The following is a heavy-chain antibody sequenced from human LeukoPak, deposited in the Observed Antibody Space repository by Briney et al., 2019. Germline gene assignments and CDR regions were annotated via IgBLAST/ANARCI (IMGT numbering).Heavy chain of an antibody. D-gene: IGHD3-22*01. V-gene: IGHV3-23*01. CDR3: AKDRPNFHENSGHYYRRDGDS. J-gene: IGHJ5*01. CDR2: MCGTAGCT. CDR1: GFTFYMYA. Sequence: GGSLRLSCQASGFTFYMYAMSWVRQAPGKGLEWVASMCGTAGCTYYADSVKGRVTISRDNSKNVLYLRMSSLRAEDTAIYYCAKDRPNFHENSGHYYRRDGDSWGQGTLVTVSS.